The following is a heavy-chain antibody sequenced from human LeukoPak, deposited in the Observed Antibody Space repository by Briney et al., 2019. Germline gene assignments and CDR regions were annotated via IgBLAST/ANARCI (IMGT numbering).Heavy chain of an antibody. CDR2: INPNSGGT. J-gene: IGHJ4*02. D-gene: IGHD4-11*01. CDR1: GYTFTGYY. V-gene: IGHV1-2*02. Sequence: ASVKASCKASGYTFTGYYMHWVRQAPGQGLEWMGWINPNSGGTNYAQKFQGRVTMTRETSISTAYIELSRLRSDDTAVYYCATVDYSSNYAWDDWGQGTLVTVS. CDR3: ATVDYSSNYAWDD.